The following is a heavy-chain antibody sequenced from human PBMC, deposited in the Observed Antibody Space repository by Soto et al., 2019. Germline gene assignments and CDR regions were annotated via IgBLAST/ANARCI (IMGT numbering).Heavy chain of an antibody. CDR3: AKDRRDGEGFDY. CDR1: GFTFSSYG. CDR2: ISYDGSNK. Sequence: GGSLRLSCAASGFTFSSYGMHWVRQAPGKGLEWVAVISYDGSNKYYADSVKGRFTISRDNSKNTLYLQMNSLRAEDTAVYYCAKDRRDGEGFDYWGQGTLVTVSS. D-gene: IGHD3-10*01. J-gene: IGHJ4*02. V-gene: IGHV3-30*18.